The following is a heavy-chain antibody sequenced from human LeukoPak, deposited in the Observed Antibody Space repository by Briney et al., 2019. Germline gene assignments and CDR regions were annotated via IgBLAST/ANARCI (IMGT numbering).Heavy chain of an antibody. V-gene: IGHV4-59*12. D-gene: IGHD2-21*02. CDR1: GGSISSYY. J-gene: IGHJ6*04. CDR3: ARGWGLDV. Sequence: PSETLSLTCTVSGGSISSYYWSWIRQPPGKGLEWIGYIYYSGSTNYNPSLKSRVTISVDTSKNQFSLQLNSVTPEDTGVYYCARGWGLDVWGEGTTVTVSS. CDR2: IYYSGST.